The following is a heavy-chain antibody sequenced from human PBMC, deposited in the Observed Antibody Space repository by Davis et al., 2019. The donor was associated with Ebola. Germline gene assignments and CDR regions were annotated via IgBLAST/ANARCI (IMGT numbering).Heavy chain of an antibody. Sequence: SVKVSCKASGNTISTYTIDWVRQAPGQGLGWMGGIIPLFGTTNYAQKFRGRVMITADKSTRIAYMELNSLTSEDTAVYYCARGPSVATAHYFDYWGQGTLVTVSS. CDR3: ARGPSVATAHYFDY. D-gene: IGHD2-21*02. CDR1: GNTISTYT. V-gene: IGHV1-69*06. CDR2: IIPLFGTT. J-gene: IGHJ4*02.